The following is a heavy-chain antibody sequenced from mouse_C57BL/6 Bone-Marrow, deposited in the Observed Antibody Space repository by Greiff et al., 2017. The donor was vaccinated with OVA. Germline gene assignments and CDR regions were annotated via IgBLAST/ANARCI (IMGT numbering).Heavy chain of an antibody. CDR1: GFSLSTFGMG. Sequence: ESGPGLLQPSQTLSLTCSFSGFSLSTFGMGVGWLRPPSGKGLEWLAHIWWDDDKYYNPALKSRLTISKDTSKNQVFLKIANVETADTATYYGARIGDEDYGSRGFAYWGQGTLVTVSA. D-gene: IGHD1-1*01. J-gene: IGHJ3*01. CDR3: ARIGDEDYGSRGFAY. V-gene: IGHV8-8*01. CDR2: IWWDDDK.